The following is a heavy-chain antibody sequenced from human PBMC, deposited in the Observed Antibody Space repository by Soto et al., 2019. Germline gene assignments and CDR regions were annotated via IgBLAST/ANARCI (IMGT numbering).Heavy chain of an antibody. Sequence: GASLRLSCAASGFTCRNSWMHWARQAPGKGLVWVSRINNDWTNTDYADSVKGRFTISRDNAKNTVYRQVNKLRAEDTAVYYCAMDGSWRGELSWGQGTLVTVSS. D-gene: IGHD3-10*01. CDR1: GFTCRNSW. CDR3: AMDGSWRGELS. CDR2: INNDWTNT. V-gene: IGHV3-74*01. J-gene: IGHJ5*01.